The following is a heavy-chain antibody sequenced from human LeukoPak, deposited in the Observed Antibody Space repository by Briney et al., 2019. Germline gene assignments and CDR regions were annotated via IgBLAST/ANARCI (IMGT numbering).Heavy chain of an antibody. V-gene: IGHV4-38-2*01. Sequence: SETLSLTCAASGYSISSSYYWGWIRQPPGKGLEWIGSIYYSGSTYYNPSLRSRVTISVDTSKNQFSLKLSSVTAADTAVYYCARRNYDSSGYYTPLFDYWGQGTLVTVSS. CDR2: IYYSGST. J-gene: IGHJ4*02. CDR1: GYSISSSYY. CDR3: ARRNYDSSGYYTPLFDY. D-gene: IGHD3-22*01.